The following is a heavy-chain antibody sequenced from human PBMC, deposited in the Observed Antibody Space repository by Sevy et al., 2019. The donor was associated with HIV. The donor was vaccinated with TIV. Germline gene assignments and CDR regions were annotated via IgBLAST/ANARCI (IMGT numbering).Heavy chain of an antibody. CDR1: GFAFSSHA. CDR3: ARDGGYSIKWYPLY. Sequence: GGSQRLSCAASGFAFSSHAMHWVRQAPGKGLEWVAVISYEGTETFYAASVEGRFTISRDNSKSMLSLQINSLRPEDTAVYYCARDGGYSIKWYPLYWGHGTLVTVSS. J-gene: IGHJ4*01. V-gene: IGHV3-30-3*01. CDR2: ISYEGTET. D-gene: IGHD6-13*01.